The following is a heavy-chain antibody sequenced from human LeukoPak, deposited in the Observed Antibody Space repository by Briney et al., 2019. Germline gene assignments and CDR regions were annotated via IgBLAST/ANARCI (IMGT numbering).Heavy chain of an antibody. CDR1: GFTFSSYW. CDR3: ARDWSRGYSYGFPDW. CDR2: INSDGSST. D-gene: IGHD5-18*01. V-gene: IGHV3-74*01. J-gene: IGHJ4*02. Sequence: GGSLRLSCAASGFTFSSYWMHWVRQAPGKGLVWVSRINSDGSSTSYAASVKRRFTISRDNAKNTLYLQINSLRAEDTAVYYCARDWSRGYSYGFPDWWGQGTLVTVSS.